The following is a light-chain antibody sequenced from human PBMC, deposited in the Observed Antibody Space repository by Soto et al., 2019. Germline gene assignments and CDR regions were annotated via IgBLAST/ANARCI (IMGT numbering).Light chain of an antibody. V-gene: IGKV3-20*01. CDR1: QSVDSNF. CDR2: VAS. J-gene: IGKJ2*01. Sequence: EFVLTQSPGTLSLSPGERATLSCRASQSVDSNFFAWYQQKPGQAPRLLMYVASRRAAGIPDRFSGSGSGTDFTLAIGRLEPEDFAVYYCQQYTNSPPYTFGQGTKLEIK. CDR3: QQYTNSPPYT.